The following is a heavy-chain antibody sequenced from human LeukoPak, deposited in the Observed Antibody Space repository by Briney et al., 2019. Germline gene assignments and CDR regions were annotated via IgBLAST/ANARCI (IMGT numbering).Heavy chain of an antibody. D-gene: IGHD3-3*01. V-gene: IGHV1-46*01. Sequence: ASVKVSCKASGYTFTSYYMHWVRQSPGQGLEWMGIFSPSGGSTSYAQKFQGRVTMTRDTSTSTVYMELSSLRSEDTAVYYCARGKPQDYDFWSGYYFGFDYWGQGTLVTVSS. J-gene: IGHJ4*02. CDR1: GYTFTSYY. CDR3: ARGKPQDYDFWSGYYFGFDY. CDR2: FSPSGGST.